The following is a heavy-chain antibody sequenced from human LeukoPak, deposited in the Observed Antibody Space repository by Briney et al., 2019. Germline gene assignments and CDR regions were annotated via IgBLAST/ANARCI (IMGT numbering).Heavy chain of an antibody. CDR3: ARALTYYDFWGGRTGDYYYGMDV. D-gene: IGHD3-3*01. CDR1: GGSISSYY. CDR2: IYYSGST. V-gene: IGHV4-59*01. Sequence: SETLSLTCTVSGGSISSYYWSWIRQPPGKGLEWNRYIYYSGSTNYNPSLKSRVTISVDTSKSQFSLKLSSVTAADTAVYYWARALTYYDFWGGRTGDYYYGMDVWGQGTTVTVSS. J-gene: IGHJ6*02.